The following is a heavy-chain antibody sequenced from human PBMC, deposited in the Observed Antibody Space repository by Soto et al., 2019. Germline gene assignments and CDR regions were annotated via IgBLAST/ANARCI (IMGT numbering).Heavy chain of an antibody. CDR2: MYYSGTT. V-gene: IGHV4-39*01. Sequence: QLQLQESGPGLVKPSETLSLTCTVSGGSISSSSYFWGWIRQPPGKGMEWIGSMYYSGTTYYNPSLKRRVTISVDTSKNQFSLKLSSVTAADTAVYYCARHGEWTIRPLNWFDPWGQGTLVTVSS. D-gene: IGHD7-27*01. J-gene: IGHJ5*02. CDR3: ARHGEWTIRPLNWFDP. CDR1: GGSISSSSYF.